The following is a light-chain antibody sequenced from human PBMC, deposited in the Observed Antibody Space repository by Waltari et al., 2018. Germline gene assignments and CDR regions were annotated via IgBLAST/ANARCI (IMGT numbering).Light chain of an antibody. CDR2: DVS. J-gene: IGLJ3*02. Sequence: QSALTQPRSVSGSPGQSVPISCPGTSSDVGGYNHVSWYQQHPGKAPKLMIYDVSKRPSGVPDRFSGSKSGNTASLTISGLQAEDEADYYCCSYAGSYTLFGGGTKLTVL. CDR3: CSYAGSYTL. V-gene: IGLV2-11*01. CDR1: SSDVGGYNH.